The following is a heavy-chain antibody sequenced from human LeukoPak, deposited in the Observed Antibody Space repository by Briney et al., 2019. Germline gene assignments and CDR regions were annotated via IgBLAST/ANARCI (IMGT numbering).Heavy chain of an antibody. J-gene: IGHJ2*01. CDR2: TYYRSKWYN. CDR1: GDSVSSNSAA. V-gene: IGHV6-1*01. D-gene: IGHD6-19*01. CDR3: AREWWGGQGLVQGNDWYFDL. Sequence: SQTLSLTCAISGDSVSSNSAARNWIRQSPPRGLEWLGRTYYRSKWYNDYAVSVKSRITINPDTSKNQFSLQLNSVTPEDTAVYYCAREWWGGQGLVQGNDWYFDLWGRGTLVTVSS.